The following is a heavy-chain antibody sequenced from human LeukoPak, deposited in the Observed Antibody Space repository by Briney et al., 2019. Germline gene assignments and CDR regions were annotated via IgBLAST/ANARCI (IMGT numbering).Heavy chain of an antibody. CDR3: ATWSNAWEFDY. V-gene: IGHV3-7*05. Sequence: GGSLRLSCAASGFTFSSSWMTWVRQAPGKGLEWVAHINEDGSDKYYVDSVTGRFSISRDSTKNSLYLQMSSLRAEDTAVYYCATWSNAWEFDYWGQGTLVSASS. CDR2: INEDGSDK. CDR1: GFTFSSSW. D-gene: IGHD1-26*01. J-gene: IGHJ4*02.